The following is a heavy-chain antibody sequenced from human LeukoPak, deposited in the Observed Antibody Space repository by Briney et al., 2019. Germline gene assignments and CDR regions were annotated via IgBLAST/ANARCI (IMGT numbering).Heavy chain of an antibody. J-gene: IGHJ4*02. CDR2: IYYSGST. D-gene: IGHD2-21*02. Sequence: PSETLSLTCTVSGGSISSYYWSWIRQPPGKGLEWIGYIYYSGSTNYNPSLKSRVTISVDTSKNQFSLKPSSVTAADTAVYYCARGRVTADYWGQGTLVTVSS. V-gene: IGHV4-59*01. CDR1: GGSISSYY. CDR3: ARGRVTADY.